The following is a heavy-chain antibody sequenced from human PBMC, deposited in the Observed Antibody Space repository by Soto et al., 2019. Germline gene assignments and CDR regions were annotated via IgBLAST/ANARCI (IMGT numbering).Heavy chain of an antibody. J-gene: IGHJ4*02. CDR1: GYTFTGNY. Sequence: QVQLVQSGAEVKKPGVSVKVSCKVSGYTFTGNYMHWMRQAPGQGPEWMGWINPRNGDTDYAQKFQGRVTITRDTSISTAYMDLSRLTSDDTAIYFCVRGGGVDVVTPTRIVFDYWGQGTLLTVSS. V-gene: IGHV1-2*02. D-gene: IGHD2-21*02. CDR3: VRGGGVDVVTPTRIVFDY. CDR2: INPRNGDT.